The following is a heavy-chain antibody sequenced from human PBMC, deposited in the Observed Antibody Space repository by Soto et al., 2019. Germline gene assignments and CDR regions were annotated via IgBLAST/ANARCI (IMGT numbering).Heavy chain of an antibody. J-gene: IGHJ6*02. D-gene: IGHD3-3*01. Sequence: GGSLRLSCAASGFTFSSYWMSWVRQAPGKGLEWVANIKQDGSEKYYVDSVKGRFTISRDNAKNSLYLQMDSLRAEDTAVYYCARDQLRFLEWLSYGMDVWGQGTTVTVSS. CDR1: GFTFSSYW. CDR3: ARDQLRFLEWLSYGMDV. CDR2: IKQDGSEK. V-gene: IGHV3-7*03.